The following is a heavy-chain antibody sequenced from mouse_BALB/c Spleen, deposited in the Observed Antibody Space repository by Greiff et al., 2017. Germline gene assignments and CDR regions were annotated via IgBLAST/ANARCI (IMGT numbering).Heavy chain of an antibody. Sequence: QVQLKESGPGLVAPSQSLSITCTVSGFSLTSYDISWIRQPPGKGLEWLGVIWTGGGTNYNSAFMSRLSISKDNSKSQVFLKMNSLQTDDTAIYYCVRGGAGMDYDWYFDVWGAGTTVTVSS. J-gene: IGHJ1*01. CDR2: IWTGGGT. D-gene: IGHD2-4*01. CDR1: GFSLTSYD. V-gene: IGHV2-9-2*01. CDR3: VRGGAGMDYDWYFDV.